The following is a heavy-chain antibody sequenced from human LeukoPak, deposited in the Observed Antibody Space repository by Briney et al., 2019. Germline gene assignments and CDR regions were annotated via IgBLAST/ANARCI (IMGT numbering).Heavy chain of an antibody. D-gene: IGHD3-3*01. J-gene: IGHJ5*02. CDR1: GGSISSYY. Sequence: SETLSLTCTVSGGSISSYYWSWIRQPPGKGLEWIGYIYYSGSTNYNPSLKSRVTISVDTSKNQFSLKLGSVTAADTAVYYCAKDRPETRTIFGASRDWFDPWGQGTLVTVSS. V-gene: IGHV4-59*12. CDR2: IYYSGST. CDR3: AKDRPETRTIFGASRDWFDP.